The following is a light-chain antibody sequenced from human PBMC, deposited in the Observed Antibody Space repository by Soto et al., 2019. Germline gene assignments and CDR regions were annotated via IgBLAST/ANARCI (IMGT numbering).Light chain of an antibody. J-gene: IGKJ5*01. Sequence: EIVLTKSPNHGSLSPGERATLSCMASQSFSSSYLAWYQQKRGQAPRLLVYGASSRASGIPDRFSGSGPGTEFTLTISSRQSEDFAGYYSQQYNNGTPITFGQGTRLE. V-gene: IGKV3D-15*01. CDR3: QQYNNGTPIT. CDR2: GAS. CDR1: QSFSSSY.